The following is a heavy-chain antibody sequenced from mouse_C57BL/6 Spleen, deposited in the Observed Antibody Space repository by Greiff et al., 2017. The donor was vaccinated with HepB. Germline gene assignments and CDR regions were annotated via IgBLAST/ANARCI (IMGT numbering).Heavy chain of an antibody. CDR3: ARSEYGQEYFDV. J-gene: IGHJ1*03. V-gene: IGHV1-80*01. CDR2: IYPGDGDT. Sequence: QVQLQQSGAELVKPGASVKISCKASGYAFSSYWMNWVKQRPGKGLEWIGQIYPGDGDTNYNGKFKGKATLTADKSSSTAYMQLSSLTSEDSAVYSCARSEYGQEYFDVWGTGTTVTVSS. CDR1: GYAFSSYW. D-gene: IGHD1-1*01.